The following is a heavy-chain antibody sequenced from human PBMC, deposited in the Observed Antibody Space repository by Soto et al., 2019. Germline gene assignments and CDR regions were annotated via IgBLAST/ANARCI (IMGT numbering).Heavy chain of an antibody. CDR3: ARAPSVYDPANWFDP. CDR2: IIPILGIA. D-gene: IGHD3-22*01. CDR1: GGTFSSYT. Sequence: GASVKVSCKASGGTFSSYTISWVRQAPGQGLEWMGRIIPILGIANYAQKFQGRVTITADKSTSTAYMELSSLRSEDTAVYYCARAPSVYDPANWFDPWGQGTLVTVSS. J-gene: IGHJ5*02. V-gene: IGHV1-69*02.